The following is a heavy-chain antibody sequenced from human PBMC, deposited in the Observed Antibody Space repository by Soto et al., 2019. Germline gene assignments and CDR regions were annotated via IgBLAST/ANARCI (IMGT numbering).Heavy chain of an antibody. D-gene: IGHD1-26*01. CDR1: GFTFNTHW. Sequence: GALRLSCTASGFTFNTHWMHWVRQAPGKGLVWVSRIYFDGITTNYADSVKGRLTVSRDNAKNTVYLHVNTLRDEDTAVYYCARGGAMGVDYWGQGTLVTVSS. V-gene: IGHV3-74*01. CDR2: IYFDGITT. J-gene: IGHJ4*02. CDR3: ARGGAMGVDY.